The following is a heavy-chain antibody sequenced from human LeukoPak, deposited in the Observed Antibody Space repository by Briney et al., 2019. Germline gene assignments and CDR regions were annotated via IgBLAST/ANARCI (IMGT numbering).Heavy chain of an antibody. CDR3: ARSEGGYSSSSPPYYYYGMDV. CDR1: GGSISSSSYY. D-gene: IGHD6-6*01. CDR2: IYYSGST. J-gene: IGHJ6*02. V-gene: IGHV4-39*07. Sequence: SETLSLTCTVSGGSISSSSYYWGWIRQPPGKGLKWIGSIYYSGSTNYNPSLKSRVTISVDTSKNQFSLKLSSVTAADTAVYYCARSEGGYSSSSPPYYYYGMDVWGQGTTVTVSS.